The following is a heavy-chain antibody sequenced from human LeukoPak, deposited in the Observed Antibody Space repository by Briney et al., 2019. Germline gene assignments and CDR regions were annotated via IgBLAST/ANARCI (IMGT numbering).Heavy chain of an antibody. J-gene: IGHJ4*02. Sequence: PGGSLRLSCAVSGFTCSDYSMNSVRQAPAKGLEWVSYISSSGFTINYADSVKGRFTISRDNAKNSLYLQMNSLRAEDTAVYYCASHTDITGSGYWGQGTLVTVSS. CDR2: ISSSGFTI. CDR3: ASHTDITGSGY. CDR1: GFTCSDYS. V-gene: IGHV3-48*04. D-gene: IGHD2-15*01.